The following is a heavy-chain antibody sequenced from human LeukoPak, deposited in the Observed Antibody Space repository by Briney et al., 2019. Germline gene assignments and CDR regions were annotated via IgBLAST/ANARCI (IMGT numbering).Heavy chain of an antibody. D-gene: IGHD3-3*01. CDR3: ARDAGAKTYYDFWSGYPRWFDP. CDR2: IYYSGST. CDR1: GGSISSRY. Sequence: SETLSLTCTVSGGSISSRYWSWIRQPPGKGLEWIGYIYYSGSTNYNPSLKSRVTISVDTSKDQFSLKLSSVTAADTAVYYCARDAGAKTYYDFWSGYPRWFDPWGQGTLVTHSS. V-gene: IGHV4-59*11. J-gene: IGHJ5*02.